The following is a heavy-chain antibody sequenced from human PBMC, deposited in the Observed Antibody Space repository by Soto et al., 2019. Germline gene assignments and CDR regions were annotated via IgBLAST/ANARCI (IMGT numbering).Heavy chain of an antibody. V-gene: IGHV3-15*01. CDR3: TTDTLTMVRGVTPYYYYYYMDV. CDR1: GFTFSNAW. Sequence: GGSLRLSCAASGFTFSNAWMSWVRQAPGKGLEWVGRIKSKTDGGTTDYAAPVKGRFTISRDDSKNTLYLQMNSLKTEDTAVYYCTTDTLTMVRGVTPYYYYYYMDVWGKGTTVTVSS. D-gene: IGHD3-10*01. J-gene: IGHJ6*03. CDR2: IKSKTDGGTT.